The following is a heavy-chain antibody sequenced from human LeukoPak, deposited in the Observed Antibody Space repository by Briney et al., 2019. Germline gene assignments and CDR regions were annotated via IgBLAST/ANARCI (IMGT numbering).Heavy chain of an antibody. V-gene: IGHV3-15*01. CDR2: IKSNTDGGPT. Sequence: GGSLRLSCAASGFTFSNAWMSWVRQAPGQGLEWFGRIKSNTDGGPTDYAAPVKGRFTISRDDSKNTLYLQMNSLKTEDTAVYYCTTDREFCSSTSCYGYYYYYYMDVWGKGTTVTVSS. CDR3: TTDREFCSSTSCYGYYYYYYMDV. J-gene: IGHJ6*03. CDR1: GFTFSNAW. D-gene: IGHD2-2*01.